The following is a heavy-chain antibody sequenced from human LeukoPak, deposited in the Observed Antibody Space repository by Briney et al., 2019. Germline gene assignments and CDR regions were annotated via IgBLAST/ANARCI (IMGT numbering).Heavy chain of an antibody. Sequence: GGSLRLSCAASGFTFSSYWMHGVRQAPGRGLVWVSRINGDGSSASYADSVKGRFTISRDNAKNTLYLQMNSLTAEDTAVYYCARGLGITILGVVSQYNWFDPWGQGTLVTVSS. CDR2: INGDGSSA. CDR1: GFTFSSYW. CDR3: ARGLGITILGVVSQYNWFDP. J-gene: IGHJ5*02. V-gene: IGHV3-74*01. D-gene: IGHD3-3*01.